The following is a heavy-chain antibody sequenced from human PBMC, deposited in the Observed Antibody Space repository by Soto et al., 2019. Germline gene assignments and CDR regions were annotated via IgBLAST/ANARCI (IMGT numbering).Heavy chain of an antibody. CDR1: GYTFTSYD. CDR2: MNPNSGNT. J-gene: IGHJ3*02. D-gene: IGHD2-15*01. V-gene: IGHV1-8*01. CDR3: ARGQVVVAATDAFDI. Sequence: ASVKVSCKASGYTFTSYDINWVRQATGQGLEWMGWMNPNSGNTGYAQKFQGRVTMTRNTSISTAYMELSSLRSEDTAAYYCARGQVVVAATDAFDIWGQGTMVTVSS.